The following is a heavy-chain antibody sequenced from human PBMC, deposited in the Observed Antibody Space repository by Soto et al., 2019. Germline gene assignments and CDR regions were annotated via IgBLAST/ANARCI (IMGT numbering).Heavy chain of an antibody. J-gene: IGHJ5*02. Sequence: PSETLSLTCTFSCGSIISYYWSWIRQPAGKGLEWIGRIYTSGSTNYNPSLKSRVTMSVDTSKNQFSLKLSSVTAADTAVYYCAREKEYSSSPRGRFDPWGQGTLVTVSS. CDR3: AREKEYSSSPRGRFDP. CDR1: CGSIISYY. D-gene: IGHD6-13*01. CDR2: IYTSGST. V-gene: IGHV4-4*07.